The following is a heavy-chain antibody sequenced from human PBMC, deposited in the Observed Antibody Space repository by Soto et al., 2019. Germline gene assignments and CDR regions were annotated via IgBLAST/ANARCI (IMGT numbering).Heavy chain of an antibody. Sequence: ASVKVSCKASGFTFTGYYMHWVRQAPGQGLEWMGWINPNSGGTNYAQKFQGRVTMTRDTSISTAYMELSRLRSDDTAVYYCARVARDYYYYGMDVWGQGTTVTVTS. J-gene: IGHJ6*02. CDR1: GFTFTGYY. D-gene: IGHD5-12*01. CDR2: INPNSGGT. V-gene: IGHV1-2*02. CDR3: ARVARDYYYYGMDV.